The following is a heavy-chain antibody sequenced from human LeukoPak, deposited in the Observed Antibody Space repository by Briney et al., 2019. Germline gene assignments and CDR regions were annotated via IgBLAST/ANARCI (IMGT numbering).Heavy chain of an antibody. Sequence: GGSLRLSCAASGFTFSGSAMHCVRQASGKGLEWVGRIRSKANSYATAYAASVNGRFTISRDDSKTTAYLQMNSLKTEDTAVYYCTEYSGSYGTFDYWGQGTLVTVSS. CDR3: TEYSGSYGTFDY. D-gene: IGHD1-26*01. V-gene: IGHV3-73*01. J-gene: IGHJ4*02. CDR2: IRSKANSYAT. CDR1: GFTFSGSA.